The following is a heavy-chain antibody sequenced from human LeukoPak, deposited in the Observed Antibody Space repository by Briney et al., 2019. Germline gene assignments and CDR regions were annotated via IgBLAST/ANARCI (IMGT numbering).Heavy chain of an antibody. D-gene: IGHD3-22*01. CDR3: ARVGSNYYDSSGY. CDR2: IIPIFGTA. J-gene: IGHJ4*02. CDR1: GGTFSSYA. V-gene: IGHV1-69*13. Sequence: SVKVSCKASGGTFSSYAISWVRQAPGQGLEWMGGIIPIFGTANYAQKFQGRVTITADESTSTAYMELSSLRSEDTAVHYCARVGSNYYDSSGYWGQGTLVTVSS.